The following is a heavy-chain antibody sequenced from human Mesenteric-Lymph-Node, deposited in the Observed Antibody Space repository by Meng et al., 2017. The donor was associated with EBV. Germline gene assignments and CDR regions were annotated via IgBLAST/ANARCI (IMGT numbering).Heavy chain of an antibody. J-gene: IGHJ4*02. D-gene: IGHD4-17*01. Sequence: QTQLKEPGSGLVKPSQTQSLTCTVSGGSVNSGGYSWSWIRQSPEKGLEWIGYVHHSGLTYYNPSLETRVIISLERSKNQFSLKLTSVTAADTAVYYCAGGDYVNQFNYWGQGTLVTVSS. CDR3: AGGDYVNQFNY. CDR2: VHHSGLT. V-gene: IGHV4-30-2*06. CDR1: GGSVNSGGYS.